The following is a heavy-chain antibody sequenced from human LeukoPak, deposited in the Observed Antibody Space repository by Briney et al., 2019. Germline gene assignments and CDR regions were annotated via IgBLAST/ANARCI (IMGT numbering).Heavy chain of an antibody. V-gene: IGHV3-30-3*02. CDR1: GFTFSSYA. D-gene: IGHD6-13*01. CDR2: ISYDGSNK. CDR3: AKRGYDSSTWHGLDY. J-gene: IGHJ4*02. Sequence: PGRSLRLSCAASGFTFSSYAMHWVRQAPGKGLEWVAVISYDGSNKYYADSVKGRFTISRDNSKNTLYLQMNSLRVEDTALYYCAKRGYDSSTWHGLDYWGQGTLVTVSS.